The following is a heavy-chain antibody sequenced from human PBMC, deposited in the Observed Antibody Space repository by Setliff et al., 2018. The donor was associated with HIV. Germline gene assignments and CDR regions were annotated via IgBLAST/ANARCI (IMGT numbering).Heavy chain of an antibody. V-gene: IGHV4-34*01. D-gene: IGHD3-22*01. CDR2: VNHNEKT. Sequence: PSETLSLTCAVYGGSFNGYYWSWIRQPPGKGLEWIGEVNHNEKTYYNPSLKSRVTISIDTSKNQFSLNLTSVTAADTAVYYCASRVYYYDSNNFLREEGFDPWGQGTLVTVSS. CDR3: ASRVYYYDSNNFLREEGFDP. J-gene: IGHJ5*02. CDR1: GGSFNGYY.